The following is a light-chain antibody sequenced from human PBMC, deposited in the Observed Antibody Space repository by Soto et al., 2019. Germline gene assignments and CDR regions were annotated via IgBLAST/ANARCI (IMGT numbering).Light chain of an antibody. J-gene: IGKJ5*01. CDR1: QSVSSY. CDR3: QQRSNWL. CDR2: DAS. V-gene: IGKV3-11*01. Sequence: EIVLTQYPATLSLSPGERATLSCRASQSVSSYLAWYQQKPGQAPRLLIYDASNRATGIPGRFSGSGSGTDVTLTISSLEPEDFAVYYCQQRSNWLFGQGTRLEIK.